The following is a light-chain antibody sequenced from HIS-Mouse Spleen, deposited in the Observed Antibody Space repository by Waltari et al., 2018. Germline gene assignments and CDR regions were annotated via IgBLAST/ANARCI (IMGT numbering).Light chain of an antibody. J-gene: IGLJ1*01. CDR2: DVS. V-gene: IGLV2-11*01. CDR3: CSYAGSYTGV. CDR1: SSDVGGYNY. Sequence: QSALTQPRSVSGSPGQSVTISCTGTSSDVGGYNYVSWYQQHPGKAPKLMIYDVSKRPSGVPDRFPGSKSGNTASLTIAGLQAEDEADYYCCSYAGSYTGVFGTGTKVTVL.